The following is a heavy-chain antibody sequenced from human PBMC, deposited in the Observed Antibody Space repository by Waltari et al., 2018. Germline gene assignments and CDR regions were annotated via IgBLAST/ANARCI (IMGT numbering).Heavy chain of an antibody. J-gene: IGHJ4*02. Sequence: QVQLQESGPGLVKPSETLSLTCTVSGGSISSYYWSWLRQPPGKGLEWIGYIYYSGSTNYNPSLKSRVTISVDTSKNQFSLKLSSVTAADTAVYYCARESRDGYSPFDYWGQGTLVTVSS. CDR1: GGSISSYY. V-gene: IGHV4-59*01. CDR3: ARESRDGYSPFDY. D-gene: IGHD5-18*01. CDR2: IYYSGST.